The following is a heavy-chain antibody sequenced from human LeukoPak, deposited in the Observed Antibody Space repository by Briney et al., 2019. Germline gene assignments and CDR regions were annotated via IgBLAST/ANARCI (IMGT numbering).Heavy chain of an antibody. V-gene: IGHV3-7*01. CDR1: GFTFSSYW. CDR3: ARVSGYDEYYYYYYHMDV. CDR2: IKQDGSEK. J-gene: IGHJ6*03. Sequence: GGSLRLSCAASGFTFSSYWMSWVRQAPGKWLEWVANIKQDGSEKYYVDSVKGRFTISRDNAKNSLYLQMNSLRAEDTAVYYSARVSGYDEYYYYYYHMDVWGKGTTVTISS. D-gene: IGHD5-12*01.